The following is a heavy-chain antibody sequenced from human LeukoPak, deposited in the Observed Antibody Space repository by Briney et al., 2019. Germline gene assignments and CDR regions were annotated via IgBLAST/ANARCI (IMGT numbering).Heavy chain of an antibody. CDR3: ARFGSYYNYYYYYYMDV. Sequence: GGSLRLSCAASGFTFSSYGMHWVRQAPGKGLEWVAFIRYDGSNKYYADSVKGRFTISRDNSKNTLYLQMNSLRAEDTALYYCARFGSYYNYYYYYYMDVWGKGTTVTVSS. J-gene: IGHJ6*03. CDR2: IRYDGSNK. V-gene: IGHV3-30*02. D-gene: IGHD3-10*01. CDR1: GFTFSSYG.